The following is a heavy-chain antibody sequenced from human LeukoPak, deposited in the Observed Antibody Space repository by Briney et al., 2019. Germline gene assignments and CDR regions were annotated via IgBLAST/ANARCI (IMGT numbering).Heavy chain of an antibody. Sequence: SETLSLTCTVSGGSISSYYWSWIRQPPGKGLEWIGYIYYSGSTNYNPSLKSRVTISVDTSKNQFSLKLSSVTAADTAVYYCARDSSDEAFDIWGQGTMVTVSS. V-gene: IGHV4-59*01. J-gene: IGHJ3*02. CDR1: GGSISSYY. CDR2: IYYSGST. CDR3: ARDSSDEAFDI.